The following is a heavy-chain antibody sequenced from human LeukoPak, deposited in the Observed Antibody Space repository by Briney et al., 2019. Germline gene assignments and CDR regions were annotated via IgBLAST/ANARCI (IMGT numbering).Heavy chain of an antibody. D-gene: IGHD2-2*01. CDR1: GGSNSSSSYY. J-gene: IGHJ5*02. Sequence: SETLSLTCTVSGGSNSSSSYYWGWIRQPPGKGLEWIGSIYYSGSTYYNPSLKSRVTISVDTSKNQFSLKLSSVTAADTAVYYCARDKYCSSTSCFDPWGQGTLVTVSS. V-gene: IGHV4-39*07. CDR3: ARDKYCSSTSCFDP. CDR2: IYYSGST.